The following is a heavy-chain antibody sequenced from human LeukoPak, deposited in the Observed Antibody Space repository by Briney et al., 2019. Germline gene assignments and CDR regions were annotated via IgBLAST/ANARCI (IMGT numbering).Heavy chain of an antibody. CDR3: ARGWVGATTSSFDY. CDR1: GFTFSSYA. V-gene: IGHV3-23*01. CDR2: ISGSSGRT. J-gene: IGHJ4*02. D-gene: IGHD1-26*01. Sequence: PGGSLRLSCAASGFTFSSYAMSWVRQAPGKGLEWVSTISGSSGRTYYADSVKGRFTISRDNAKNSLYLQMNSLRAEDTALYYCARGWVGATTSSFDYWGQGALVTVSS.